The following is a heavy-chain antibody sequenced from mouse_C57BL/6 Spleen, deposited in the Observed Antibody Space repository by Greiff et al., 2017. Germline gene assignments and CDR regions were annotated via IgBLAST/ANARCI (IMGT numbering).Heavy chain of an antibody. V-gene: IGHV1-82*01. CDR2: IYPGDGDT. J-gene: IGHJ4*01. Sequence: QVQLKESGPELVKPGASVKISCKASGYAFSSSWMNWVKQRPGKGLEWIGRIYPGDGDTNYNGKFKSKATLTVDKSSSTAYMQLSSLTSEDSAVYYCARRPTVYAMDYWGQGTSVTVSS. D-gene: IGHD2-10*01. CDR3: ARRPTVYAMDY. CDR1: GYAFSSSW.